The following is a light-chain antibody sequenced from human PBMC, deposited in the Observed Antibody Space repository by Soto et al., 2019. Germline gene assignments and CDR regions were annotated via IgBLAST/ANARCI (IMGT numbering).Light chain of an antibody. CDR3: QQYGSSPYT. Sequence: EIVLTQSPGTLSLSPGERATLSCRASQSVSSSYLAWYQQKPGQAPRLLIYGASSRATGIPDRFSGSGSGTDFTITISRLEPEDVAVYYCQQYGSSPYTFGQGNKLEIK. CDR1: QSVSSSY. CDR2: GAS. V-gene: IGKV3-20*01. J-gene: IGKJ2*01.